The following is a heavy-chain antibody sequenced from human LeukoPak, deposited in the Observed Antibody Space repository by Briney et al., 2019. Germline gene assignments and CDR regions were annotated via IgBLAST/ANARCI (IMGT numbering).Heavy chain of an antibody. J-gene: IGHJ4*02. V-gene: IGHV1-2*02. Sequence: ASVKVSCKASGYTFTGSYMHWVRQAPGQGLEWMGWINPNSGGTNYAQKFQGRVTMTWDTSISTAYMELSRLRSDDTAVYYCARAEDDSSGYYYNDYWGQGTLVTVSS. CDR2: INPNSGGT. CDR1: GYTFTGSY. D-gene: IGHD3-22*01. CDR3: ARAEDDSSGYYYNDY.